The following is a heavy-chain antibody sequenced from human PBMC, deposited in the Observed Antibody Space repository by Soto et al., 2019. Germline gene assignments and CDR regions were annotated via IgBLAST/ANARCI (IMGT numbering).Heavy chain of an antibody. V-gene: IGHV4-39*01. CDR3: ARHRRYFDWLFGDWFDP. Sequence: QLQLQESGPGLVKPSETLSLTCTVSGGSISSSSYYWGWIRQPPGKGLEWIGSIYYSGSTYYNPSLKSRVTISVDTSKNQFSLKLSSVTAADTAVYYCARHRRYFDWLFGDWFDPWGQGTLVTVSS. CDR1: GGSISSSSYY. CDR2: IYYSGST. J-gene: IGHJ5*02. D-gene: IGHD3-9*01.